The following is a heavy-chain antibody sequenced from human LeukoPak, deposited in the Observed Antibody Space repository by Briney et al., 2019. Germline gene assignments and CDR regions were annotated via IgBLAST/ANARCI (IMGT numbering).Heavy chain of an antibody. D-gene: IGHD5-12*01. Sequence: GESLRLSCAASGFTFSSYWMSWVRQAPGKGLEWVANIKQDGSEKYYVDSVKGRFTISRDNAKNSLYLQMNSLRAEDTAVYYCARVGYVDAFDIWGQGTMVTVSS. CDR2: IKQDGSEK. CDR1: GFTFSSYW. CDR3: ARVGYVDAFDI. V-gene: IGHV3-7*01. J-gene: IGHJ3*02.